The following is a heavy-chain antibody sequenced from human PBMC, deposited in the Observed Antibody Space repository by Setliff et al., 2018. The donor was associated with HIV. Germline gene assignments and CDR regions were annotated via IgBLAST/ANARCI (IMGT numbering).Heavy chain of an antibody. Sequence: LRLSCAASGFTFSDYYMSWIRQAPGKGLEWVSYITGSSSYTNYADSVKGRFTISRDNAKNSLYLQMNSLRAEDTAVYYCARVVIGYSGYDAFDYWGQGTLVTVSS. D-gene: IGHD5-12*01. CDR1: GFTFSDYY. J-gene: IGHJ4*02. CDR2: ITGSSSYT. V-gene: IGHV3-11*05. CDR3: ARVVIGYSGYDAFDY.